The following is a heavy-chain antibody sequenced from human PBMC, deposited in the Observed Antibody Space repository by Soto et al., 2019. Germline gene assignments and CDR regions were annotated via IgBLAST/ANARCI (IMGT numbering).Heavy chain of an antibody. CDR1: GFTFSSYA. J-gene: IGHJ4*02. V-gene: IGHV3-23*01. CDR3: AKSDTMIVVVITPDY. CDR2: ISGSGGST. Sequence: GGSLRLSCAASGFTFSSYAMSWVRQAPGKGLEWVSAISGSGGSTYYADSVKSRFTISRDNSKNTLYLQMNSLRAEDTAVYYCAKSDTMIVVVITPDYWGQGTLVTVSS. D-gene: IGHD3-22*01.